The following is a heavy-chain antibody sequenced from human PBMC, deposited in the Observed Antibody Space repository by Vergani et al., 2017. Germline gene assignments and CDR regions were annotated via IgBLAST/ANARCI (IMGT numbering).Heavy chain of an antibody. D-gene: IGHD2-2*01. J-gene: IGHJ1*01. Sequence: QVHLVESGGGVVQPGRSLRLSCVVSGFTSSYYGMHWVRQAPGKGLEWVAVISYDGTQKYYADSVKGRFTISRDNSKGTLYLQMNSLRTEDTAVYYCATKSCSTPGCQIGYFREWGQGTLVTVSS. CDR3: ATKSCSTPGCQIGYFRE. CDR2: ISYDGTQK. V-gene: IGHV3-30*03. CDR1: GFTSSYYG.